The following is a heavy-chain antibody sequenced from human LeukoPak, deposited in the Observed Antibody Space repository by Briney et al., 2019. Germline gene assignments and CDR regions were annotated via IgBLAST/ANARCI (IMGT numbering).Heavy chain of an antibody. J-gene: IGHJ6*03. D-gene: IGHD3-10*01. CDR1: GYSFTSNV. Sequence: ASVKVSCKASGYSFTSNVISWVRQAPGQGLEWMGWISAYNGNTNYAQKLQGRVTITADESTSTAYMELSSLRSEDTAVYYCARAPLVRGVEYYYYYYMDVWGKGTTVTISS. CDR2: ISAYNGNT. V-gene: IGHV1-18*01. CDR3: ARAPLVRGVEYYYYYYMDV.